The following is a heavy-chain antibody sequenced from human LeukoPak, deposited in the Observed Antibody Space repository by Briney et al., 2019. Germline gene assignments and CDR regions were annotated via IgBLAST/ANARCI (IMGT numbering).Heavy chain of an antibody. D-gene: IGHD2-2*01. CDR1: GYTFTSYG. CDR3: ARDIRGQLPYY. J-gene: IGHJ4*02. CDR2: ISAYNGIT. Sequence: ASLKLSCTASGYTFTSYGISWVRQAPGQGLEWMGWISAYNGITNYAQTLQGRVTMTTDTSTSTAYMELRSLRSDDTAVYYCARDIRGQLPYYWGQGTLVTVSS. V-gene: IGHV1-18*04.